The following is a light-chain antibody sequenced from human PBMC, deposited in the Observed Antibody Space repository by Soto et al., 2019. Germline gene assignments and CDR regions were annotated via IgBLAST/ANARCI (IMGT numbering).Light chain of an antibody. Sequence: QSALTQSPSASGSPGQSVTISCTGASSDVGIYTYVSWYQKHPGKAPKLMIYEVNKRPSGVPDRFSGSKSGNTASLTVSGLQAEDEADYYCASYAGSNLVFGGGTKVTVL. CDR3: ASYAGSNLV. CDR1: SSDVGIYTY. J-gene: IGLJ2*01. CDR2: EVN. V-gene: IGLV2-8*01.